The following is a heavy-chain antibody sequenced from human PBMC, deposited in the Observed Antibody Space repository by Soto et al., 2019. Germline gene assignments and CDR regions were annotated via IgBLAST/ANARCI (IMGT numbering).Heavy chain of an antibody. CDR3: ATQSHYDNGGYYLPVDY. J-gene: IGHJ4*02. CDR2: IIPIFGTP. D-gene: IGHD3-22*01. Sequence: HVQLVQSGAEVKKPGSSVKVSCKASGGTFSSYAISWVRQAPGQGLEWMGGIIPIFGTPKYAQKFQGRVTIIADEATTTAYMDLTSRRSEDTAVYYCATQSHYDNGGYYLPVDYWGQGTLVTVSS. CDR1: GGTFSSYA. V-gene: IGHV1-69*01.